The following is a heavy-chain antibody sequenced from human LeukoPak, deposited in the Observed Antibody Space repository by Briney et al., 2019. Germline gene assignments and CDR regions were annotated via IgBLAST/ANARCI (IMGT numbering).Heavy chain of an antibody. V-gene: IGHV4-34*01. CDR1: GASFSGYY. D-gene: IGHD3-10*01. Sequence: SETLSLTCAVYGASFSGYYWNWIRQPPGKGLEWIGEINHSGSTNYNPSLKSRVTISVDTSKNQFSLKLSSVTAADTAVYYCARHLGGSGSYYAWFDPWGQGTLVTVSS. CDR2: INHSGST. J-gene: IGHJ5*02. CDR3: ARHLGGSGSYYAWFDP.